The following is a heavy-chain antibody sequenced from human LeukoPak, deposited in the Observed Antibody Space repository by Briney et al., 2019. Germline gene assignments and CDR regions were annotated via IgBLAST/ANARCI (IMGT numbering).Heavy chain of an antibody. D-gene: IGHD2-2*01. V-gene: IGHV3-7*01. CDR2: IKQDGSEK. Sequence: GGSLRLSCAASGFILSSYWMSWVRQAPGKGLEWVANIKQDGSEKYYVDSVKGRFTISRDNAKNSLYLQMNSLRAEDTAVYYCATSSNAPGNHWGQGTLVTVSS. J-gene: IGHJ5*02. CDR3: ATSSNAPGNH. CDR1: GFILSSYW.